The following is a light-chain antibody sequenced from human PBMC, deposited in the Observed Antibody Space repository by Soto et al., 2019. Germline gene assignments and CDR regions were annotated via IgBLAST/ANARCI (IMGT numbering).Light chain of an antibody. CDR1: SSDVGGYNY. J-gene: IGLJ2*01. CDR2: DVS. Sequence: QSALTQPASVSGSPGQSITISCTGTSSDVGGYNYVSWYQQHPGKAPELMIYDVSYRPSGVSNRFSGSKSGNTASLTISGLQAEDEADYYCSSYTSSGTLVVFGGGTKLTVL. V-gene: IGLV2-14*01. CDR3: SSYTSSGTLVV.